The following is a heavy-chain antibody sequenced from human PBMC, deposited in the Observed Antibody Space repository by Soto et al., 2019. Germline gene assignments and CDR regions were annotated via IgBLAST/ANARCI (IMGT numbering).Heavy chain of an antibody. CDR3: AREECSGGSCYDGMDV. Sequence: ASVKVSCKASGYTFTGYYMHWVRQAPGHGLEWMGWINPNSGGTNYAQKFQGWVTMTRDTSISTAYMELSRLRSDDTAVYYCAREECSGGSCYDGMDVWGQGTTVTVSS. CDR2: INPNSGGT. CDR1: GYTFTGYY. D-gene: IGHD2-15*01. J-gene: IGHJ6*02. V-gene: IGHV1-2*04.